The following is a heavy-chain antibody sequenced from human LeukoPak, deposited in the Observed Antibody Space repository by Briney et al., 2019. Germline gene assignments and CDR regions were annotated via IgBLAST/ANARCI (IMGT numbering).Heavy chain of an antibody. CDR1: GGSISDYS. CDR2: IYTSGST. V-gene: IGHV4-4*07. D-gene: IGHD3-22*01. CDR3: ARHFWGYYYDSSGYDPFDY. J-gene: IGHJ4*02. Sequence: SETLSLTCTVSGGSISDYSWSWIRQPPGKGLEWIGRIYTSGSTNYNPSLKSRVTMSVDTSKNQFSLKLSSVTAADTAVYYCARHFWGYYYDSSGYDPFDYWGQGTLVTVSS.